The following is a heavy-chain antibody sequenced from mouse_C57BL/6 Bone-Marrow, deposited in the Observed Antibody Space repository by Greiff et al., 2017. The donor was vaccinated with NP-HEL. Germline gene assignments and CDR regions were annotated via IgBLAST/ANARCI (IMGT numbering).Heavy chain of an antibody. CDR2: IHPNSGST. J-gene: IGHJ3*01. V-gene: IGHV1-64*01. Sequence: QVQLQQPGAELVKPGASVKLSCKASGYTFTSYWMHWVKQRPGQGLEWIGMIHPNSGSTNYNEKFKSMATLTVDKSSSTAYMQLSSLTSEDSAVYYCARSGGNYGFAYWGQGTLVTVSA. CDR3: ARSGGNYGFAY. CDR1: GYTFTSYW. D-gene: IGHD2-1*01.